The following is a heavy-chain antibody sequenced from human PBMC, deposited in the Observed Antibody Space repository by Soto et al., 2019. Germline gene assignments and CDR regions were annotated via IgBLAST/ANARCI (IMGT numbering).Heavy chain of an antibody. Sequence: PSETLSLTCTVSGGSNSTSAHYWGWIRQPPGKGLEWIGSIHHSGNTYHNPSLKSRVTISVDASNKQFSLKLSSVTAADTAVYFCARHKVWGGYYWHWFDPWGQGSLVTVSS. V-gene: IGHV4-39*01. CDR3: ARHKVWGGYYWHWFDP. CDR1: GGSNSTSAHY. CDR2: IHHSGNT. J-gene: IGHJ5*02. D-gene: IGHD3-3*01.